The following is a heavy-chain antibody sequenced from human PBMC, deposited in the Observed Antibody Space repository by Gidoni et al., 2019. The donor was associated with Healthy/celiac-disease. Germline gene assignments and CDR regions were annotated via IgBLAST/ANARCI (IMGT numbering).Heavy chain of an antibody. J-gene: IGHJ4*02. D-gene: IGHD2-21*02. Sequence: QVQLQESGPGLVKPSQTLSLTCTVSGGSISSGDYYWSWIRQPPGKGLEWIGYIYYSGSTYYNPSLKSRVTISVDTSKNQFSLKLSSVTAADTAVYYCAREPYCGGDCLERYFDYWGQGTLVTVSS. CDR2: IYYSGST. CDR1: GGSISSGDYY. CDR3: AREPYCGGDCLERYFDY. V-gene: IGHV4-30-4*01.